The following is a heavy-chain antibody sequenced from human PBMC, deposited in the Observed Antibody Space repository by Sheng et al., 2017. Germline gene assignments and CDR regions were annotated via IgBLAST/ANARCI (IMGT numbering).Heavy chain of an antibody. CDR1: GGSISRSDYY. CDR3: ARNWFDP. Sequence: QLQLQESGPGLVKPSETLSLTCTVSGGSISRSDYYWGWIRQAPGKGLEWIGSINYSGTTSYNPSLKSRITISVDTSKNQFSLSLRSVTAADTAVYYCARNWFDPVGQGTLVTVSS. CDR2: INYSGTT. J-gene: IGHJ5*02. V-gene: IGHV4-39*07.